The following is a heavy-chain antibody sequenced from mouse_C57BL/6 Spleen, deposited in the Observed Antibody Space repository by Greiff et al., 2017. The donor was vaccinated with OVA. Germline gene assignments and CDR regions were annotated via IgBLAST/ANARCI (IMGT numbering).Heavy chain of an antibody. Sequence: EVQLQQSGPELVKPGASVKISCKASGYTFTDYYMNWVKQSHGKSLEWIGDINPNNGGTSYNQKFKGKATLTVDKSSSTAYMELRSLTSEDSAVYYCARGDDGYSTGLYWGQGTLVTVSA. CDR3: ARGDDGYSTGLY. J-gene: IGHJ3*01. CDR1: GYTFTDYY. V-gene: IGHV1-26*01. CDR2: INPNNGGT. D-gene: IGHD2-3*01.